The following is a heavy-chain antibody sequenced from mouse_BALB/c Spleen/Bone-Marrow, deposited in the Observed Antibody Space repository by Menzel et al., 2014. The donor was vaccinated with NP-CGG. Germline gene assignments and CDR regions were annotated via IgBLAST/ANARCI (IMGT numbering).Heavy chain of an antibody. D-gene: IGHD2-3*01. V-gene: IGHV1-26*01. CDR3: ARGWLLRHYFDY. CDR1: GYTFTEYT. J-gene: IGHJ2*01. CDR2: INPNNGGT. Sequence: VQLQQSGPELVKPGASVKISCKSSGYTFTEYTMHWVKQSHVKSLQWIGGINPNNGGTSYNQKFKGKARWTVDKSSSTAFMEPRSLTSEDSAVYYCARGWLLRHYFDYWGQGTTLTVSS.